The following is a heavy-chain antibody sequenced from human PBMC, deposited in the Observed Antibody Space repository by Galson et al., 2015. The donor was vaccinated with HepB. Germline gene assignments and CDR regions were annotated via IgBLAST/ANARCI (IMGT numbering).Heavy chain of an antibody. Sequence: SLRLSCAASGFTFSSYWMSWVRQAPGKGLEWVANIKQDGSEKYYVDSVKGRFTISRDNAKNSLYLQMNSLRAEDTAVYYCARDVPGFGFGELLNYWGQGTLVTVSS. V-gene: IGHV3-7*03. CDR2: IKQDGSEK. CDR1: GFTFSSYW. CDR3: ARDVPGFGFGELLNY. D-gene: IGHD3-10*01. J-gene: IGHJ4*02.